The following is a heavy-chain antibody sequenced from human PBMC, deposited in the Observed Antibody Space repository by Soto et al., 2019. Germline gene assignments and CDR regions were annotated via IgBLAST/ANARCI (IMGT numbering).Heavy chain of an antibody. Sequence: QVQLVQSGAEVKKPGSSVKVSCKASGGTFSNYAVSWVRQAPGQGLEWVGEVIPIFGTTPYAQKFQGRVTMTTDTSTTTSYMELRSLRSDDTAVYYCGRESSGSGWSFDFWGQGSLVTVSS. CDR1: GGTFSNYA. CDR2: VIPIFGTT. J-gene: IGHJ4*02. V-gene: IGHV1-69*06. D-gene: IGHD6-19*01. CDR3: GRESSGSGWSFDF.